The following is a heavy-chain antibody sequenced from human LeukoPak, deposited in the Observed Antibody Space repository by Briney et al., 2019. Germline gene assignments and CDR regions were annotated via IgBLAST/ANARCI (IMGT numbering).Heavy chain of an antibody. CDR2: IYYSVST. Sequence: SETLSLTCTVSGGSISSYYWSWIRQPPGKGLEWIGYIYYSVSTNYNPSLKSRVTISVDTSKNQFSLKLSSVTTADTAVYYCARGTIEFDYWGQGTLVTVSS. CDR3: ARGTIEFDY. J-gene: IGHJ4*02. D-gene: IGHD3-9*01. CDR1: GGSISSYY. V-gene: IGHV4-59*01.